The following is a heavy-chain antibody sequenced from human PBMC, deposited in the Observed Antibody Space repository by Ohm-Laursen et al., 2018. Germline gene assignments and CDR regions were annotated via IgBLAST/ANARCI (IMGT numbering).Heavy chain of an antibody. CDR2: IWYDGSNK. Sequence: SLRLSCTAPGFTFSSYGMHWVRQAPGKGLEWVAVIWYDGSNKYYADSVKGRFTISRDNSKNTLYLQMNSLRAEDTAVYYCARGGGTIDYWGQGTLVTVSS. CDR3: ARGGGTIDY. V-gene: IGHV3-33*01. D-gene: IGHD4-23*01. J-gene: IGHJ4*02. CDR1: GFTFSSYG.